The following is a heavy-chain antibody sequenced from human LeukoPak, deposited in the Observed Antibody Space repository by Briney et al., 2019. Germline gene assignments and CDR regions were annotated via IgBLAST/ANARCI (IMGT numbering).Heavy chain of an antibody. CDR2: INPSGGST. Sequence: GASVKVSCKASGYTFTSYYMHWVRQAPGQGLEWMGIINPSGGSTSYAQKFQGRVTMTRDTSTSTVYMELSSLRSEDTAVYYCARGQGYDFWSGHYAYYYYGMDVWGQGTTVTVSS. V-gene: IGHV1-46*01. CDR1: GYTFTSYY. D-gene: IGHD3-3*01. J-gene: IGHJ6*02. CDR3: ARGQGYDFWSGHYAYYYYGMDV.